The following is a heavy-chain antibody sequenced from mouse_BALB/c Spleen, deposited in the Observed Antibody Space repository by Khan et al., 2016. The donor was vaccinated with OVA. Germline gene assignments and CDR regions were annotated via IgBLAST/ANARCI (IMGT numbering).Heavy chain of an antibody. Sequence: VRLQQSGPELVKPGASVKIPCKASGYTFTDYNMDWVKQSHGKSLEWIGDINPNNGDTFYNQKFKGKATLTVDKSSSTAFMELRSLTSEDTAVYYCARAGYGSVGYWGESTTLTVSS. V-gene: IGHV1-18*01. CDR2: INPNNGDT. CDR3: ARAGYGSVGY. CDR1: GYTFTDYN. J-gene: IGHJ2*01. D-gene: IGHD1-1*01.